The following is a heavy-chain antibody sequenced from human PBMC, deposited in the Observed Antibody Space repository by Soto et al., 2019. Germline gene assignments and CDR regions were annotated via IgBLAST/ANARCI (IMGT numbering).Heavy chain of an antibody. Sequence: ASVKVSCKASGYTFTSYGISWVRQAPGQGLEWMGWISAYNGNTNYAQKLQGRVTMTTDTSTSTVYMELSSLGSEDTAVYYCARAPLYYDSSGYYYGWFDPWGQGTLVTVSS. V-gene: IGHV1-18*01. CDR2: ISAYNGNT. CDR1: GYTFTSYG. J-gene: IGHJ5*02. D-gene: IGHD3-22*01. CDR3: ARAPLYYDSSGYYYGWFDP.